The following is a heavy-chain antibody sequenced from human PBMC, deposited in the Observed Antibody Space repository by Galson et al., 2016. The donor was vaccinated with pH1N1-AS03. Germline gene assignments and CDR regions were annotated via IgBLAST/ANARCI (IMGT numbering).Heavy chain of an antibody. CDR2: INPNSGGT. D-gene: IGHD3-10*01. CDR3: ERGDYFGSGTYKPYYAMDV. CDR1: GYTFTDYY. Sequence: SVKVSCKASGYTFTDYYMYWVRQAPGRGLEWMGWINPNSGGTKSAQKFQGRFTMTRDTSNNTAYMELSSMRSDDTAVYYCERGDYFGSGTYKPYYAMDVWGQGTTVTVSS. J-gene: IGHJ6*02. V-gene: IGHV1-2*02.